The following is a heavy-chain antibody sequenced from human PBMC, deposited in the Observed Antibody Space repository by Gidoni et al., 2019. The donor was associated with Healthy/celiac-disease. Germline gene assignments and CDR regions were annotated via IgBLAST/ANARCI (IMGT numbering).Heavy chain of an antibody. Sequence: EVQLVDSGGCLVQPGTSLRLSCAASGFTFDVYAMHWVRRAPEKGREWVSGIRWNSGIIGYADSVKGRFTISRDNAKNSLYLQMNSLRAEDAALYYCAKDSGALIAVAGFIVYWGQGTLVTVSS. J-gene: IGHJ4*02. CDR1: GFTFDVYA. D-gene: IGHD6-19*01. V-gene: IGHV3-9*01. CDR2: IRWNSGII. CDR3: AKDSGALIAVAGFIVY.